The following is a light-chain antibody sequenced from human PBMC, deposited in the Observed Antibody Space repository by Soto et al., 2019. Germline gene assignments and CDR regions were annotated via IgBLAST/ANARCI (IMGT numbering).Light chain of an antibody. V-gene: IGLV2-8*01. CDR1: SSDVGGYNY. Sequence: QAALTQPPSASGSPGQSVTISCTGTSSDVGGYNYVSWYQQHPGKAPILMIYEVSKRPSGVPDRFSGSKSGNTASLTVSGLQAEDEADYYCSAYAGSNNWGVFGGGTKLTVL. CDR2: EVS. J-gene: IGLJ2*01. CDR3: SAYAGSNNWGV.